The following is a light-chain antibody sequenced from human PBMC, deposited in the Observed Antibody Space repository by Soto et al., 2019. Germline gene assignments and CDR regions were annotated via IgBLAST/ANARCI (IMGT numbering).Light chain of an antibody. Sequence: QSALTQPASVSGSPGQSITISCTGTSSDVGGYNYVSWYQQHPGKAPKLMIYDVSNRPSGVSNRFSGSKSGNTASLTISGLQAEDEADYYCRSYTSSSLGVFGGGTQLTVL. J-gene: IGLJ2*01. V-gene: IGLV2-14*01. CDR3: RSYTSSSLGV. CDR1: SSDVGGYNY. CDR2: DVS.